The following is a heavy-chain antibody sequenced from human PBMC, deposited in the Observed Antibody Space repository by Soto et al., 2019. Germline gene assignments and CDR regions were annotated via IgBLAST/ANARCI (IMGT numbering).Heavy chain of an antibody. V-gene: IGHV4-31*03. D-gene: IGHD3-10*01. J-gene: IGHJ3*02. CDR2: IYYSGST. Sequence: PSETLSLTCTVSGGSISSGGYYWSWIRQHPGKGLEWIGYIYYSGSTYYNPSLKSRVTISVDTSKNQFSLKLSSVTAADTAVYYCARELNRANAFDIWGQGTMVTVSS. CDR1: GGSISSGGYY. CDR3: ARELNRANAFDI.